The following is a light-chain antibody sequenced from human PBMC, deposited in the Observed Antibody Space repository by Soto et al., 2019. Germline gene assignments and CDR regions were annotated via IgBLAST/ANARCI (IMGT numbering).Light chain of an antibody. J-gene: IGKJ2*01. CDR1: QSVLFSSNNKDQ. V-gene: IGKV4-1*01. CDR2: WTS. Sequence: DIVMTQSPDSLAVSLGERATINCRSSQSVLFSSNNKDQFAWYQQKPGQPPRLLISWTSTREPGVPDRFSGSGSGTDFTLTISSLQAEDVAVYYCQQYYDLPYTFGQGTKLEIK. CDR3: QQYYDLPYT.